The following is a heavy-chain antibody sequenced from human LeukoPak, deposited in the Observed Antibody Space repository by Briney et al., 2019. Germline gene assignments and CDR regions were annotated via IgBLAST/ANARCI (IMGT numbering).Heavy chain of an antibody. V-gene: IGHV1-18*01. CDR3: ARGGRLYDSSGYYLDY. D-gene: IGHD3-22*01. CDR1: GYTFTSYG. J-gene: IGHJ4*02. CDR2: ISAYNGNT. Sequence: ASVKVSCKASGYTFTSYGISWVRQAPGQGLEWMGWISAYNGNTSYAQKLQGRVTMTTDTSTSTACMELRSLRSDDTAVYYCARGGRLYDSSGYYLDYWGQGTLVTVSS.